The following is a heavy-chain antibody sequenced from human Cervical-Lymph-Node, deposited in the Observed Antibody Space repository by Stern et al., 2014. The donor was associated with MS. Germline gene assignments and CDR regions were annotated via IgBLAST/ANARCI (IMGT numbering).Heavy chain of an antibody. V-gene: IGHV1-2*02. CDR1: GYTFSDYY. Sequence: VPLVESGAAVEKPGASLKVSCKASGYTFSDYYLHWVRQAPGQGLEWMGWINPKRGGTNYVQKFQGRVTMTSDTSIDTADMELNSLTSDDTAMFYCARGGATRYNMDVWGQGTTVIVSS. CDR3: ARGGATRYNMDV. CDR2: INPKRGGT. J-gene: IGHJ6*02. D-gene: IGHD1-26*01.